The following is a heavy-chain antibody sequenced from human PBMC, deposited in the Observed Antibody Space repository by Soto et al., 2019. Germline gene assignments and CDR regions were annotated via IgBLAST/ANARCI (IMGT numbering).Heavy chain of an antibody. Sequence: PSETLSLTCTVSGGSISSSSYYWGWIRQPPGKGLEWIGSIYYSGSTYYNPSLKSRVTISVDTSKNQFSLKLSSVTAADTAVYYCEAGAGDFYFDYWGQGTLVTVPQ. CDR1: GGSISSSSYY. D-gene: IGHD3-3*01. CDR2: IYYSGST. CDR3: EAGAGDFYFDY. V-gene: IGHV4-39*01. J-gene: IGHJ4*02.